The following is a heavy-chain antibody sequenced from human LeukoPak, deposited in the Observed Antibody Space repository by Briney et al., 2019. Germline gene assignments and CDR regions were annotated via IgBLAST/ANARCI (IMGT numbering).Heavy chain of an antibody. J-gene: IGHJ4*02. CDR3: AKDRDFWSGYRYYFDY. CDR1: GFTFDDYA. CDR2: ISWNSGSI. Sequence: GGSLRLSCAASGFTFDDYAMHWVRQAPGKGLEWVSGISWNSGSIGYADSVKGRFTISRDNAKNSLYLQMNSLRAEDTAVYYCAKDRDFWSGYRYYFDYWGQGTLVTVST. V-gene: IGHV3-9*01. D-gene: IGHD3-3*01.